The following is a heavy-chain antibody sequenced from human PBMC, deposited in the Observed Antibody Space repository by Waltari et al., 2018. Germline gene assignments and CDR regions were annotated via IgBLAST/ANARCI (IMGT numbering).Heavy chain of an antibody. J-gene: IGHJ1*01. Sequence: QAQLQQWGAGLLKPSETLSLPCAVYGGSFSGYFWNWTSQPPGKGLEWIGEIDHSGSTNYIPSLKSRVTISIDTSKTRFSLELTSVTAADTAVYCCARGFRGVAGPWRVWYFQHWGQGTLVAVSS. CDR3: ARGFRGVAGPWRVWYFQH. D-gene: IGHD6-19*01. CDR1: GGSFSGYF. CDR2: IDHSGST. V-gene: IGHV4-34*02.